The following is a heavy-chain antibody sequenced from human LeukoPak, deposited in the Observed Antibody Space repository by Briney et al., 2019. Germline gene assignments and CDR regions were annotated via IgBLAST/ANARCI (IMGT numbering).Heavy chain of an antibody. J-gene: IGHJ4*02. V-gene: IGHV4-30-4*01. CDR1: GGSISSGDYY. CDR2: IYYSGST. Sequence: PSETLSLTCTVSGGSISSGDYYWSWIRQPPGKGLEWIGYIYYSGSTYYNPSLKSRVTISVDTSKNQFSLKLSSVTAADTAVYYCARLYYYDSSGYWIDYRGQGTLVTVSS. CDR3: ARLYYYDSSGYWIDY. D-gene: IGHD3-22*01.